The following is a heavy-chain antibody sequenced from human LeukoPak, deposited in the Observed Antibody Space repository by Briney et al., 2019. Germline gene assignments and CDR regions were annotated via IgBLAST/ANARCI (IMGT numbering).Heavy chain of an antibody. CDR2: ISASGGGT. D-gene: IGHD2-21*02. V-gene: IGHV3-23*01. J-gene: IGHJ4*02. Sequence: QPGGSLRLSCAASGFTFNNYAMSWIRQAPGKGLEWVLTISASGGGTHYADSVKGRFTISRDSSKNTMYVQMNSLRVEDTAVYYCAKDLRGYCGGDCYSAEYWGQGTLVAVSS. CDR3: AKDLRGYCGGDCYSAEY. CDR1: GFTFNNYA.